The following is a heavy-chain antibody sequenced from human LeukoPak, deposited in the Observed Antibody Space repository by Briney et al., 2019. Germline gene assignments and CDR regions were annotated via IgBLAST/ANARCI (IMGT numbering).Heavy chain of an antibody. J-gene: IGHJ4*02. D-gene: IGHD6-13*01. CDR3: ARDEYDGGSSWYDY. CDR1: GFTFSSYS. Sequence: PGGSLRLSCAASGFTFSSYSMNWVRQAPGKGLEWISYISSGSSTIYYADSVKGRFTISRDNAKNSLYLQMNSLRAEDTAVYYCARDEYDGGSSWYDYWGQGPLVTVSS. CDR2: ISSGSSTI. V-gene: IGHV3-48*04.